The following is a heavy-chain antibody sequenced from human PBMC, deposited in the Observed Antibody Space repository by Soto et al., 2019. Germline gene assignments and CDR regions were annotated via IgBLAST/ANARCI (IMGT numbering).Heavy chain of an antibody. D-gene: IGHD6-13*01. Sequence: GGSLRLSCAASGSTFDDYAMHWVRQVPGKGLEWASGINWNSGSIGYGDSVKGRFAISRDNAKNSLHLQMNSLSAEDTAFYYCVKDESINWYSGHFRHWGQGTLVTVSS. V-gene: IGHV3-9*01. CDR2: INWNSGSI. CDR3: VKDESINWYSGHFRH. CDR1: GSTFDDYA. J-gene: IGHJ1*01.